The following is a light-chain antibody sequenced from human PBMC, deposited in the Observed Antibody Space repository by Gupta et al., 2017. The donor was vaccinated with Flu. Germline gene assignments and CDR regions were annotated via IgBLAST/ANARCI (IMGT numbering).Light chain of an antibody. V-gene: IGKV1-5*03. J-gene: IGKJ5*01. CDR2: MSS. CDR3: QQHSSYPIT. Sequence: STLLSAGGGNVTTSCWASKRISSWLEWYQLKPGKAPNLLIYMSSSLQSGVPSRFSGSGSGTEFTLTITSLQPEDFAIYYCQQHSSYPITFGQGTQL. CDR1: KRISSW.